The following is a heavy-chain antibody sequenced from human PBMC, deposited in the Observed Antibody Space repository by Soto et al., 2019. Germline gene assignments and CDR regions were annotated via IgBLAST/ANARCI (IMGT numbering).Heavy chain of an antibody. CDR2: ISAYNGNT. J-gene: IGHJ6*02. CDR3: ARADIVVVPAAMGDGYYYYGMDV. D-gene: IGHD2-2*01. Sequence: QVQLVQSGAEVKKPGASVKVSCKASGYTFTSYGISWVRQAPGQGLEWMGWISAYNGNTNYAQKLQGRVTMTTDTSTSTAYMELRSLRSADTAVYYCARADIVVVPAAMGDGYYYYGMDVWGQGTTVTVSS. CDR1: GYTFTSYG. V-gene: IGHV1-18*04.